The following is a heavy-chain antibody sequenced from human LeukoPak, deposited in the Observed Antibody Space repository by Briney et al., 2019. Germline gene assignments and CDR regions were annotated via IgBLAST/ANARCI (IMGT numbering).Heavy chain of an antibody. Sequence: KPSETLSLTCAVSGYSISSGYYWGWIRQPPGKGLEWIGSIYHSGSTYYNPSLKSRVTISVDTSKNQFSLKQSSVTAADTAVYYCARGSKLRFLEWLRSHDAFDIWGQGTMVTVSS. V-gene: IGHV4-38-2*01. CDR1: GYSISSGYY. D-gene: IGHD3-3*01. CDR2: IYHSGST. J-gene: IGHJ3*02. CDR3: ARGSKLRFLEWLRSHDAFDI.